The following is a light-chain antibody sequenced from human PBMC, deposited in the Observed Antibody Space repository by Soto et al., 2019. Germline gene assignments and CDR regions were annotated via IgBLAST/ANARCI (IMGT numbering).Light chain of an antibody. CDR2: KAS. J-gene: IGKJ4*01. CDR3: LQDYNYPLT. V-gene: IGKV1-5*03. Sequence: DIHMTQSTSTLSASVGDRVTITCRASQSISSWLAWYQQKPGKAPKLLIYKASSLESGVPSRFSGSGSGTEFTLTISSLQPEDFATYYCLQDYNYPLTFGGGTMVDIK. CDR1: QSISSW.